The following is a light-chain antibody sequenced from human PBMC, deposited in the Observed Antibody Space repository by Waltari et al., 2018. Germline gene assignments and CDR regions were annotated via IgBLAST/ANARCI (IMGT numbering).Light chain of an antibody. Sequence: DVQLTQSPSPLSASIGDTVTIPCRASQDVFNYLAWIQQKPGKAPKSLIHSASSLHDGVPSRFRGSGSGTDFTLIITSLQPDDFATYFCQQYFRYPPTFGGGTKVDIK. CDR1: QDVFNY. CDR3: QQYFRYPPT. V-gene: IGKV1-16*01. J-gene: IGKJ4*01. CDR2: SAS.